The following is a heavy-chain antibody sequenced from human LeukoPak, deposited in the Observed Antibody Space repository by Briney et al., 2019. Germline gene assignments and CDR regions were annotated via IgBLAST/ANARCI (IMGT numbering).Heavy chain of an antibody. CDR3: ANGRILGVTGDSGEFDY. V-gene: IGHV3-30*18. Sequence: GGSLRLSCAASGFTFSSYGMHWVRQAPGKGLEWVAAISYDGSNEYYADSVKGRFTISRDNSKNTLYLQMNTLRAEDTAVYYCANGRILGVTGDSGEFDYWGQGTLVTVSS. J-gene: IGHJ4*02. CDR1: GFTFSSYG. CDR2: ISYDGSNE. D-gene: IGHD1-26*01.